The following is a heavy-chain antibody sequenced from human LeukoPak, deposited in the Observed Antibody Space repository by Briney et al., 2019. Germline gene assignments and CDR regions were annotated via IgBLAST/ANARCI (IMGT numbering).Heavy chain of an antibody. J-gene: IGHJ4*02. Sequence: GGSLRLSCAASGFTFSSYAMSWVRQAPGKGLEWVSAISGSGGSTYYADSVKGRFTTSRDNSKNTLYLQMNSLRAEDTAVYYCAKDSYGSGIFGLDYWGQGTLVTVSS. D-gene: IGHD3-10*01. CDR1: GFTFSSYA. CDR3: AKDSYGSGIFGLDY. V-gene: IGHV3-23*01. CDR2: ISGSGGST.